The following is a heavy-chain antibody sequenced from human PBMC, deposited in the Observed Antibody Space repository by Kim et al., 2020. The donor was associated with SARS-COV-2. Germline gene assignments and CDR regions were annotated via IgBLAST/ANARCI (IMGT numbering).Heavy chain of an antibody. D-gene: IGHD6-6*01. CDR2: INPNSGAT. Sequence: ASVKVSCKASGYTFTGYYIHWVRQAPGQGLEWMGRINPNSGATDYAQKFQGRVTMTRDKSISTAYMELTNVKSDDTAVYYCARRSSTSVDYWGQGTLVTVSS. CDR1: GYTFTGYY. J-gene: IGHJ4*02. CDR3: ARRSSTSVDY. V-gene: IGHV1-2*02.